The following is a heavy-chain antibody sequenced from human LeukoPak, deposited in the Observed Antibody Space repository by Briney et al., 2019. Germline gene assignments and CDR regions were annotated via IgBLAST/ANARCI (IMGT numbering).Heavy chain of an antibody. J-gene: IGHJ4*02. CDR1: GYSFTSYW. Sequence: GESLKISCKGSGYSFTSYWIGWVRQMPGKGLEWMGIIYPSDSDTRYSPSFQGQVTISADKSISTAYLQWSSLKASDTAMYYCARHLAGYCSGGSCYGGDYWGQGTLVTVSS. D-gene: IGHD2-15*01. CDR2: IYPSDSDT. CDR3: ARHLAGYCSGGSCYGGDY. V-gene: IGHV5-51*01.